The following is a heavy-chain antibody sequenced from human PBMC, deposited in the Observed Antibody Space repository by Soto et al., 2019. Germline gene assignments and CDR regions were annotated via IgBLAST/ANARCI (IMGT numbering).Heavy chain of an antibody. CDR3: ARAGRGNYFDY. Sequence: SETLSLTCAVSGGSISSSNWWSWVRQPPGKGLEWIGEIYHSGSTNYNPSLKSRVTISVDKSKNRFSLKLSAVPAADTAVYYCARAGRGNYFDYWGQGTLVTVSS. D-gene: IGHD2-15*01. CDR2: IYHSGST. V-gene: IGHV4-4*02. J-gene: IGHJ4*02. CDR1: GGSISSSNW.